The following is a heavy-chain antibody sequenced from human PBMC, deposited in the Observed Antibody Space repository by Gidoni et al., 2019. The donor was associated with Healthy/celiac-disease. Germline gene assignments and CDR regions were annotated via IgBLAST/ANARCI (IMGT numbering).Heavy chain of an antibody. V-gene: IGHV3-21*01. CDR1: GFTFSSYS. Sequence: EVQLVESGGGLVKPGGSLRLSCAASGFTFSSYSMNWVRQAPGKGLEWVSSISSSSSYIYYADSVKGRFTISRDNAKNSLYLQMNSLRAEDTAVYYCARKVVPAAANFDYWGQGTLVTVSS. CDR3: ARKVVPAAANFDY. J-gene: IGHJ4*02. D-gene: IGHD2-2*01. CDR2: ISSSSSYI.